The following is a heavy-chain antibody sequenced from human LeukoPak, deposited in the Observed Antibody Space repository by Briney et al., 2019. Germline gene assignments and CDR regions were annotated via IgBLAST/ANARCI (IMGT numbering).Heavy chain of an antibody. CDR3: ARLYGMKRTPFDY. CDR1: GGSFSGYY. D-gene: IGHD1-1*01. V-gene: IGHV4-34*01. J-gene: IGHJ4*02. CDR2: INHSGST. Sequence: PSETLSLTCAVYGGSFSGYYWSWIRQPPGKGLEWIGEINHSGSTNYNPSLKSRVTISVDTPKNQFSLKLSSVTAADTAVYYCARLYGMKRTPFDYWGQGTLVTVSS.